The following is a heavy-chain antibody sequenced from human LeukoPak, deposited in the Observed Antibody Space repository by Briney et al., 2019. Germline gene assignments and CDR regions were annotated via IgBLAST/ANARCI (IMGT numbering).Heavy chain of an antibody. CDR2: ISSDGSST. V-gene: IGHV3-74*01. D-gene: IGHD5-18*01. CDR1: GFTISSSW. Sequence: PGGSLRLSCAASGFTISSSWMHWVRQTPGKGPVWVSRISSDGSSTNYADSVKGQFSISRDNAKNTLYLQMNSLRAEDTAVYYCARVNSYGNYNYYYDMDVWGQGTTVTVSS. J-gene: IGHJ6*02. CDR3: ARVNSYGNYNYYYDMDV.